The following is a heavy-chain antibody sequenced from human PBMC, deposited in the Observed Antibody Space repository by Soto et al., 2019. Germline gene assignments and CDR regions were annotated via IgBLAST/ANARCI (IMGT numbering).Heavy chain of an antibody. CDR3: ARELVSYYDLNYFDY. Sequence: ASVKVSCKASGGTFSSYTISWVRQAPGQGLEWMGRIIPILGIANYAQKFQGRVTITADKSTSTAYMELSSLRSEDTAVYYCARELVSYYDLNYFDYWGQGTLVTVSS. D-gene: IGHD3-3*01. J-gene: IGHJ4*02. CDR1: GGTFSSYT. V-gene: IGHV1-69*04. CDR2: IIPILGIA.